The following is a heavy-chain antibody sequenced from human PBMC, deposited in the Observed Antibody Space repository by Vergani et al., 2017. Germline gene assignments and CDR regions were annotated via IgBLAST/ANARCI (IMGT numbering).Heavy chain of an antibody. J-gene: IGHJ5*02. CDR3: AKWPGGTDNWFDP. Sequence: EVQLLESGGGLVQPGGSLRLSCAASGFTFSSYAMSWVRQAPGKGLEWVSAISGSGGSTYYADSVKGRFTISRDNSKNTLYLQMNSMRADDTAVYYCAKWPGGTDNWFDPWGQGTLVTVSS. D-gene: IGHD6-13*01. CDR2: ISGSGGST. CDR1: GFTFSSYA. V-gene: IGHV3-23*01.